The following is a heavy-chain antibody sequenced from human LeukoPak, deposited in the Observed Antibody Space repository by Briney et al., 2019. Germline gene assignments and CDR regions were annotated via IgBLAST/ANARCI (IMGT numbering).Heavy chain of an antibody. CDR1: GGSISSYY. CDR3: ARDFTMVRGARGLNWFDP. CDR2: IYTSGNT. J-gene: IGHJ5*02. D-gene: IGHD3-10*01. Sequence: SETLSLTCTVSGGSISSYYWSWIRQPAGKGLEWIGRIYTSGNTNYNPSLKSRVTMSVDTSKNQFSLKLSSVTAADTAVYYCARDFTMVRGARGLNWFDPWGQGTLVTVSS. V-gene: IGHV4-4*07.